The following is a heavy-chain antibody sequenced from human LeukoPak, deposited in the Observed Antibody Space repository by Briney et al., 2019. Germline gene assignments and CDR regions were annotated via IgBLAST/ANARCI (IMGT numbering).Heavy chain of an antibody. J-gene: IGHJ4*02. CDR2: ISGSGGST. V-gene: IGHV3-23*01. CDR3: AKDSKWLALDY. CDR1: GFTFGSYW. D-gene: IGHD6-19*01. Sequence: GGSLTLSCAASGFTFGSYWMDWVRQAPGKGLEWDSAISGSGGSTYYEDSVRGRFTISRDNSKNKLYLQMNSLRAEDTAVYYCAKDSKWLALDYWGQGTGVCVSS.